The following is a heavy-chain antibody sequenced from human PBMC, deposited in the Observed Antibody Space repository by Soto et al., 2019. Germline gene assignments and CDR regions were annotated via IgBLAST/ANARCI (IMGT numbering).Heavy chain of an antibody. Sequence: ETLSLTCTVSGGSISSYYWSWIRQPPGKGLEWIGYIYYSGSTNYNPSLKSRVTISVDTSKNQFSLKLSSVTAADTAVYYCARAGGDYYDSSGRLDYWGQGTLVTVSS. CDR1: GGSISSYY. J-gene: IGHJ4*02. D-gene: IGHD3-22*01. V-gene: IGHV4-59*01. CDR3: ARAGGDYYDSSGRLDY. CDR2: IYYSGST.